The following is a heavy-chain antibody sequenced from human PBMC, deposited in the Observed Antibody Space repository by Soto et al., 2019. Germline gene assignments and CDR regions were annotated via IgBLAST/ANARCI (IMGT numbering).Heavy chain of an antibody. CDR1: GYSFSNYN. D-gene: IGHD3-22*01. Sequence: GASVKVSCKSSGYSFSNYNFCWVRQAPGQGLEWMGWINPNSGGTNYAQKFQGRVTMTRDTSISTAYMELSRLRSDDTAVYYCARDLTRSITMIVVVIDYWGQGTLVTVSS. J-gene: IGHJ4*02. CDR2: INPNSGGT. V-gene: IGHV1-2*02. CDR3: ARDLTRSITMIVVVIDY.